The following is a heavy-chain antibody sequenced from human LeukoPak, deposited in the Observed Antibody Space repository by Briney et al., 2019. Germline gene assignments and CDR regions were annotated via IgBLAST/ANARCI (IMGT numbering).Heavy chain of an antibody. CDR2: ISGSGGST. CDR1: GFTFSSYA. J-gene: IGHJ4*02. V-gene: IGHV3-23*01. D-gene: IGHD6-6*01. Sequence: GGSLRLSCAASGFTFSSYAMSWVRQAPGKGLEWVSAISGSGGSTYYADSVKGRFTISRDNSNNTLYLQMNSLRVEDTAVYYCAKDLLVYSTSSGGYFDYWGQGTLVTVSS. CDR3: AKDLLVYSTSSGGYFDY.